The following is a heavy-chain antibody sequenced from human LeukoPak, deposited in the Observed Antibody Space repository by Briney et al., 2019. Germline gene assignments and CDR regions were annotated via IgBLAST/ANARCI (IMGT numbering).Heavy chain of an antibody. CDR1: GGSISSYY. CDR2: IYYSGST. D-gene: IGHD6-13*01. J-gene: IGHJ5*02. V-gene: IGHV4-59*01. Sequence: SETLSLTCTVSGGSISSYYWSWIQQPPGKGLEWIGYIYYSGSTNYNPSLKSRVTISVDTSKNQFSLKLSSVTAADTAVYYCARDNRQLGPWGQGTLVTVSS. CDR3: ARDNRQLGP.